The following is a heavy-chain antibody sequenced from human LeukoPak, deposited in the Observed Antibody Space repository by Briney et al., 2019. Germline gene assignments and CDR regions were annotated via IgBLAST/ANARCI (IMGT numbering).Heavy chain of an antibody. D-gene: IGHD2-2*01. CDR1: GYTFTVYY. J-gene: IGHJ5*02. CDR2: IKPNSGAT. Sequence: GSVNVSCKTSGYTFTVYYIHWMRQAPGRGREWLGRIKPNSGATNYAKKLQGRVAITVDTSISTAYMELSGVTSDDTAVYCCARALPIVVVPAAMRSWFDPWGQGTLVTVSS. CDR3: ARALPIVVVPAAMRSWFDP. V-gene: IGHV1-2*06.